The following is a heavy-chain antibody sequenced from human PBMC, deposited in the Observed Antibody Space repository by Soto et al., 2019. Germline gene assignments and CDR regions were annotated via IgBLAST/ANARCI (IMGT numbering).Heavy chain of an antibody. Sequence: GASVKVSCKASGGTFSSYTISWVRQAPGQGLEWMGRIIPILGIANYAQKFQGRVTITADKSTSTAYMELSSLRSEDTAVYHCASGQQWMVTVKYWGQGTLVTVSS. D-gene: IGHD6-19*01. CDR1: GGTFSSYT. V-gene: IGHV1-69*02. CDR3: ASGQQWMVTVKY. CDR2: IIPILGIA. J-gene: IGHJ4*02.